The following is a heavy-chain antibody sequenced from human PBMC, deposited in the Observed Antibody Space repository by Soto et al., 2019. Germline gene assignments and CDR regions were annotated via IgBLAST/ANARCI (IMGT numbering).Heavy chain of an antibody. J-gene: IGHJ6*03. CDR1: GFTFSSYA. V-gene: IGHV3-23*01. Sequence: PXXSLRLSFAASGFTFSSYAMRWVRQAPGKGLEWVSAISGSGGSTYYADSVKGRFTISRDNSKNTLYLQMNSLRAEDTAVYYCAKDPGTSYYYYMDVWGKGTTVTVSS. CDR3: AKDPGTSYYYYMDV. CDR2: ISGSGGST.